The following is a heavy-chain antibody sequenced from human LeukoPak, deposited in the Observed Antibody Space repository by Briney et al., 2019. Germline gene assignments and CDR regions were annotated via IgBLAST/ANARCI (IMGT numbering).Heavy chain of an antibody. V-gene: IGHV3-23*01. Sequence: GGSLRLSCAASGFAFSSYAMTWVRQAPGKGLEWVSSIDASGGSTYYADSVKGRFTISRDNSKNTFFLQMNTLRAADTAVYYCAKGSGSGWYGWFAPWGQGTLVTVSS. CDR1: GFAFSSYA. CDR3: AKGSGSGWYGWFAP. J-gene: IGHJ5*02. CDR2: IDASGGST. D-gene: IGHD6-19*01.